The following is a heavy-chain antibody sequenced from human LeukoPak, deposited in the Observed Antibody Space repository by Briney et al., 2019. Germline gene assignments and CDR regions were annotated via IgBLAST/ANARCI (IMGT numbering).Heavy chain of an antibody. V-gene: IGHV4-59*01. CDR2: IYYSGST. CDR3: ARSSRDPFDY. J-gene: IGHJ4*02. D-gene: IGHD5-24*01. Sequence: SETLSLTCPVSGGSISSYYWSWIRQPPGKGLEWIGYIYYSGSTNYNPSLKSRVTISVDTSKNQFSLKLSSVTAADTAVYYCARSSRDPFDYWGQGTLVTVSS. CDR1: GGSISSYY.